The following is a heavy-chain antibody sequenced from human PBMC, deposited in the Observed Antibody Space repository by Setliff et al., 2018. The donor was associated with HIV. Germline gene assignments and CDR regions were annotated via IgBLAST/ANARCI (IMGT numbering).Heavy chain of an antibody. D-gene: IGHD3-10*01. CDR2: LSGDSNHI. V-gene: IGHV3-21*01. Sequence: GGSLRLSCAASGFTFSIYTMNWVRQAPGKGLEWVSSLSGDSNHIYYADSVKGRFTISRDNAKNSLYLQMNSLRAEDTAIYYCAKSLARITMVRGVENWFDPWGQGTLVTVSS. J-gene: IGHJ5*02. CDR3: AKSLARITMVRGVENWFDP. CDR1: GFTFSIYT.